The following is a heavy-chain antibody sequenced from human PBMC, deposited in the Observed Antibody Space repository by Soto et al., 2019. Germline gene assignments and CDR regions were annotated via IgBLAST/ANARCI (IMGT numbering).Heavy chain of an antibody. CDR2: INPKSGGT. J-gene: IGHJ3*02. D-gene: IGHD6-6*01. V-gene: IGHV1-2*04. CDR3: ARDLYWSSLSPCLPI. Sequence: GSVKVSCKASGYTFTDYYMPWVRQAPGQGLEWMGWINPKSGGTNYAQKFPGLVTMPRDTSINTVYMELSRLRSGDTAVYYSARDLYWSSLSPCLPIWGQGTLVSV. CDR1: GYTFTDYY.